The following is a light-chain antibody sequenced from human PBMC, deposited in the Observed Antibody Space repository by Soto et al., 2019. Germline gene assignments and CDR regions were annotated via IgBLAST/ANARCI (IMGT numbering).Light chain of an antibody. CDR2: KAS. Sequence: DIHMTQSPSTLSASVGDRVTITCRASQSISSWLAWYQQKPGKAPKLLIYKASSLESGVPSRFSGSGSGTEFTLTISSLQPDDFATYYCQQYHRYSRTFGQGTKVDI. J-gene: IGKJ1*01. CDR1: QSISSW. CDR3: QQYHRYSRT. V-gene: IGKV1-5*03.